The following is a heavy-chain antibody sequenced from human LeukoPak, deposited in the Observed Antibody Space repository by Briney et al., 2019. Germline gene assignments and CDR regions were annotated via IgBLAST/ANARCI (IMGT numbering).Heavy chain of an antibody. CDR2: MNTDGSMT. J-gene: IGHJ5*02. Sequence: PGGSLRLSCAASGFTFNNYWMHWVRQVPGKGLVWVSRMNTDGSMTSYAESVKGRFTISRDNARNTLYLQMNSLRAEDTAVYYCAKDPPMVRGVIEENWFDPWGQGTLVTVSS. CDR1: GFTFNNYW. D-gene: IGHD3-10*01. CDR3: AKDPPMVRGVIEENWFDP. V-gene: IGHV3-74*01.